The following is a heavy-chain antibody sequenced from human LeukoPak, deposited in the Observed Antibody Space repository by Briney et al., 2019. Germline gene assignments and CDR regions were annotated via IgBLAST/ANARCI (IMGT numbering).Heavy chain of an antibody. CDR1: GYTLTELS. D-gene: IGHD3-10*01. J-gene: IGHJ5*02. V-gene: IGHV1-24*01. CDR2: FDPEDGET. Sequence: ASVKVSCKVSGYTLTELSVHWVRQAPGKGLEWLGGFDPEDGETVYAQKLQGRVTMTEDTSTDTAYMELSSLRSEDTAVYYCATAPSRDVTMIRGVIIGARWFDPWGQGTLVTVSS. CDR3: ATAPSRDVTMIRGVIIGARWFDP.